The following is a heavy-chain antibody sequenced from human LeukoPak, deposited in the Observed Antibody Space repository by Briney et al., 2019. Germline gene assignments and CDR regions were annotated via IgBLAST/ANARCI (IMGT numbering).Heavy chain of an antibody. CDR2: FSPDGI. CDR1: GFTFSTFA. J-gene: IGHJ4*02. Sequence: GGSLRLSWAASGFTFSTFAMTWVRQAPGKGLEWVSTFSPDGIHYADSVKGRFAISRDDSMSTLFLQMNSLRAEDTAIYCCAKDYARGGCSLAHCNPIDSWGQGTLVTVSS. D-gene: IGHD2-15*01. V-gene: IGHV3-23*01. CDR3: AKDYARGGCSLAHCNPIDS.